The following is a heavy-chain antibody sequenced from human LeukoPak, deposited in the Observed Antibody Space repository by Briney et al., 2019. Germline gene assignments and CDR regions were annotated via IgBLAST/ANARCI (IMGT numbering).Heavy chain of an antibody. CDR2: IYYSGST. CDR3: ARVRFLEWFDAFDI. D-gene: IGHD3-3*01. Sequence: SETLSLTCTVSGGSLSSYYWSWIRQPPGKGLEWIGYIYYSGSTNYTPSLKSRVTISVDTSKNPFSLKLSSVTAADTAVYYCARVRFLEWFDAFDIWGQGTMVTVSS. CDR1: GGSLSSYY. V-gene: IGHV4-59*01. J-gene: IGHJ3*02.